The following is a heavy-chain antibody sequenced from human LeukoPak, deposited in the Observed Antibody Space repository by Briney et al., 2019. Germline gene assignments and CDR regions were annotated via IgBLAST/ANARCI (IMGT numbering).Heavy chain of an antibody. CDR1: GGSISSYY. Sequence: SETLSPTCTASGGSISSYYWSWIRQPPGKGLEWIGYIYYSGSTNYNPSLKSRVTISVDTSKNQFSLELSSVTAADTAVYYCARAANWNYGTYYYYYMDVWGKGTTVTVSS. CDR3: ARAANWNYGTYYYYYMDV. D-gene: IGHD1-7*01. J-gene: IGHJ6*03. V-gene: IGHV4-59*01. CDR2: IYYSGST.